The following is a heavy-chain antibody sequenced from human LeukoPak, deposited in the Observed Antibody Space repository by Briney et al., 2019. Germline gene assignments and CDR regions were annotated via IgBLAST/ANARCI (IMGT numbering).Heavy chain of an antibody. Sequence: GGSLRLSCAASGFTFNNAWMSWVRQAPGKGLEWVGRIKSKTDGGTTDYAAPVKGRFTISRDDSKNTLYLQMNSLRAEDTAVYYCARDFRHSVTTDCWGQGTLVTVSS. J-gene: IGHJ4*02. CDR3: ARDFRHSVTTDC. CDR1: GFTFNNAW. CDR2: IKSKTDGGTT. D-gene: IGHD4-11*01. V-gene: IGHV3-15*01.